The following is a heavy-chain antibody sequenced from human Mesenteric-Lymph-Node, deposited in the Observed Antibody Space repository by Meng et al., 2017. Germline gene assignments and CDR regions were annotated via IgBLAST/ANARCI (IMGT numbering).Heavy chain of an antibody. V-gene: IGHV3-74*01. CDR3: ATDSPTVTTIDY. CDR2: INSDGSST. J-gene: IGHJ4*02. Sequence: LTGAASGFTFSSYWMHWVRQAPGKGLVWVSRINSDGSSTSYADSVKGRFTISRDNAKNTLYLQMNSLRAEDTAVYYCATDSPTVTTIDYWGQGTLVTVSS. D-gene: IGHD4-17*01. CDR1: GFTFSSYW.